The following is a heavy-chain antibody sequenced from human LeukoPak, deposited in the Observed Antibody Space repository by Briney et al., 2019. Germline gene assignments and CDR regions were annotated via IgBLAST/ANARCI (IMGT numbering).Heavy chain of an antibody. J-gene: IGHJ4*02. Sequence: PGGSMSPSCAASGFTFSRYAMNWVRQAPGKGLEWVSGISGSGGSTYYADSVKGRFTSSRDNSKNTLFLQMNSLRAEDTAVYYCAKETGDCSGGSCYPLLYWGQGTLVTVSS. CDR1: GFTFSRYA. CDR3: AKETGDCSGGSCYPLLY. V-gene: IGHV3-23*01. D-gene: IGHD2-15*01. CDR2: ISGSGGST.